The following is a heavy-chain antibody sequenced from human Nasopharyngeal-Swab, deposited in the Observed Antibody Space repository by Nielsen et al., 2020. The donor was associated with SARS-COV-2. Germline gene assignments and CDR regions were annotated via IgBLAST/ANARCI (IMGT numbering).Heavy chain of an antibody. CDR3: SGTATTGAFDV. J-gene: IGHJ3*01. CDR1: GGSISSINW. Sequence: SETLSLTRPVSGGSISSINWWTCARHPPRKGLEWIRYIYYSGSTSYNPSLKSRATISKDTSENQFFLELRSVTAADTAVYYCSGTATTGAFDVWGQGRLVTVSS. V-gene: IGHV4-4*02. D-gene: IGHD1-7*01. CDR2: IYYSGST.